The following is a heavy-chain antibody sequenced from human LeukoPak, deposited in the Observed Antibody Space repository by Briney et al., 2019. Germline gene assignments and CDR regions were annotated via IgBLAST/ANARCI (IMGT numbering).Heavy chain of an antibody. CDR3: ARGGGTAMVITDY. J-gene: IGHJ4*02. V-gene: IGHV4-30-4*01. CDR2: IYYSGST. Sequence: SETLSLTCTVSGGSISSGDYYWSWIRQPPGKGLEWIGYIYYSGSTYYNPSLKSRVTISVDTSKNQFSLKLSSVTAADTAVYYCARGGGTAMVITDYWGQGTLVTVSS. CDR1: GGSISSGDYY. D-gene: IGHD5-18*01.